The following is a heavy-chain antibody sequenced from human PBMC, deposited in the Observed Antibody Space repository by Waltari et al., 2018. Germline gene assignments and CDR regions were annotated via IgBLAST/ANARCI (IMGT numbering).Heavy chain of an antibody. CDR1: GGTFSSYA. Sequence: QVQLVQSGAEVKKPGSSVKVSCKASGGTFSSYAISWVRQATGQGLEWMGGIIPIFGTANYAQKFQGRVTITTDESTSTAYMELSSLRSEDTAVYYCASSIAAAGTREEEDYWGQGTLVTVSS. CDR3: ASSIAAAGTREEEDY. CDR2: IIPIFGTA. D-gene: IGHD6-13*01. V-gene: IGHV1-69*05. J-gene: IGHJ4*02.